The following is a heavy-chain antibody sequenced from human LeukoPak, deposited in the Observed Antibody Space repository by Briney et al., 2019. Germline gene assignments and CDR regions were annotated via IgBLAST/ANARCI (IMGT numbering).Heavy chain of an antibody. Sequence: ASVKVSCKASGGTFSSYAISWVRQAPGQGLEWMGGIIPIFGTANYAQKFQGRVTVTADESTSTAYMELSSLRSEDTAVYYCARGDQYQLLSVPRFDPWGQGTLVTVSS. V-gene: IGHV1-69*13. CDR1: GGTFSSYA. D-gene: IGHD2-2*01. CDR2: IIPIFGTA. CDR3: ARGDQYQLLSVPRFDP. J-gene: IGHJ5*02.